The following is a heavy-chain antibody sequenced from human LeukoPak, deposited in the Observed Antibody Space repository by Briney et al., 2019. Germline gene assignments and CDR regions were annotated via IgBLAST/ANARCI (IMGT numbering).Heavy chain of an antibody. CDR3: AALRCVSNYCRYDY. J-gene: IGHJ4*02. Sequence: KHWGVLRLSCAASGFTFSSYSMNWVRQSPGKGLEWIGEINHNGGTTYNPSLKSRLAISVDSSKNQFSLNLSSATAADTAVYYCAALRCVSNYCRYDYWGQGTLVTVSS. V-gene: IGHV4-34*08. D-gene: IGHD3-10*01. CDR1: GFTFSSYS. CDR2: INHNGGT.